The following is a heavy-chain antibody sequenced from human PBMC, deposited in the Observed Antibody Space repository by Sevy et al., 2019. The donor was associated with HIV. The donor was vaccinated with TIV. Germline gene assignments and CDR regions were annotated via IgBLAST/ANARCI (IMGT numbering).Heavy chain of an antibody. J-gene: IGHJ5*02. CDR2: IYTTGYT. V-gene: IGHV4-4*07. CDR1: GGSISSYY. Sequence: SETLSLTCTVSGGSISSYYWSWRRQPAGKGLEWLGRIYTTGYTDYNPALKSRVTMSADTSQNQFSLKLTSVTAADTAVYYCARDNWTPSNWFDPWGQGALVTVSS. CDR3: ARDNWTPSNWFDP. D-gene: IGHD1-1*01.